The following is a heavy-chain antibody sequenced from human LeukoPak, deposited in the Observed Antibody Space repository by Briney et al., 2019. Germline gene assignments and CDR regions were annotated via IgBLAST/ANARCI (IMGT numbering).Heavy chain of an antibody. CDR2: INSDSGRT. D-gene: IGHD5-24*01. CDR1: GFTFSTYW. CDR3: ARGRNGFFDY. V-gene: IGHV3-74*01. J-gene: IGHJ4*02. Sequence: PGGSLRLSCAASGFTFSTYWMHWVRHAPGKGLVWVSQINSDSGRTRYADSVKGRLTISRDNAKNTVYLQINSLRAEDTAMYYCARGRNGFFDYWGQGTLVTVSS.